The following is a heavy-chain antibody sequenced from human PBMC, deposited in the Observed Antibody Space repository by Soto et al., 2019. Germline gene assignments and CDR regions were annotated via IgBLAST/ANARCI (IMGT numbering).Heavy chain of an antibody. Sequence: QVQLQESGPGQVKPSDTLSLTCAVSGYSISSSNWWGWIRQPPGKGLEWIGYIYYSGSTNYNPSLKSRVTMSVDTSKNQFSLKLSSVTAVDTAVYYCARMDGMATTAGYFDYWGQGTLVTVSS. CDR3: ARMDGMATTAGYFDY. V-gene: IGHV4-28*01. J-gene: IGHJ4*02. CDR1: GYSISSSNW. D-gene: IGHD5-12*01. CDR2: IYYSGST.